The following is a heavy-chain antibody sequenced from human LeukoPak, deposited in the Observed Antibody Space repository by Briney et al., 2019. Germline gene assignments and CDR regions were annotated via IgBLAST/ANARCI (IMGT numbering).Heavy chain of an antibody. V-gene: IGHV4-59*01. CDR3: AGGGVFEIDY. CDR2: IYRGST. J-gene: IGHJ4*02. D-gene: IGHD3-16*01. Sequence: PSETLSLTCSVSGVSIRTYYWNWIRQPPGKGPEWLGYIYRGSTNFYPSFESRVTISVDTSKNQFSLKLTSVTAADTAVYYCAGGGVFEIDYWGQGILVTVSS. CDR1: GVSIRTYY.